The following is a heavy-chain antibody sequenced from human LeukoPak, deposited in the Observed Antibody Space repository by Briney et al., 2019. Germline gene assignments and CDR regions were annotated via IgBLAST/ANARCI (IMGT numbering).Heavy chain of an antibody. V-gene: IGHV4-61*02. CDR3: ARDEVAGRFDY. Sequence: PSQTLSLTCTVYGGSISSGSYYWSWIRQPAGKGLEWIGRIYTSGSTNYNPSLKSRVTISVDTSKNPFSLKLSSVTAADTAAYYCARDEVAGRFDYWGQGTLVTVSS. CDR1: GGSISSGSYY. J-gene: IGHJ4*02. CDR2: IYTSGST. D-gene: IGHD6-19*01.